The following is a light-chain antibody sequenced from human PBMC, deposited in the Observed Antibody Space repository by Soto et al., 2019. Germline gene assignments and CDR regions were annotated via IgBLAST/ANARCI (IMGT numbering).Light chain of an antibody. V-gene: IGKV3-20*01. CDR2: GAS. CDR3: QHYGTSPPLT. J-gene: IGKJ4*01. CDR1: QTVGSSSF. Sequence: EIVLTQSPGTLSLSLGERATLSCRASQTVGSSSFLAWYQQKPGQAPRLLIYGASSRATGIPDGFSGSGSGTDFTLTISRLEPEDSAVYYCQHYGTSPPLTFGGGTKVEIK.